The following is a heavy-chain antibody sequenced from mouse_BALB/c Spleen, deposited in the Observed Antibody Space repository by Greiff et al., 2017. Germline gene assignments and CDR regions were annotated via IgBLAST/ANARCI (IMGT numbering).Heavy chain of an antibody. J-gene: IGHJ4*01. Sequence: VKLMESGPGLVAPSQSLSITCTVSGFSLTSYGVHWVRQPPGKGLEWLGVIWAGGSTNYNSALMSRLSISKDNSKSQVFLKMNSLQTDDTAMYYCARDLLRDAMDYWGQGTSVTVSS. D-gene: IGHD2-10*01. CDR2: IWAGGST. V-gene: IGHV2-9*02. CDR3: ARDLLRDAMDY. CDR1: GFSLTSYG.